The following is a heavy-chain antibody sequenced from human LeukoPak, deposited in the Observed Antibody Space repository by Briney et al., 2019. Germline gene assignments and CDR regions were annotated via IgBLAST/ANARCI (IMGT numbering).Heavy chain of an antibody. J-gene: IGHJ3*02. V-gene: IGHV4-4*02. Sequence: SETLSLTCAVSGGSISSSNWWSWVRQPPGKGLEWIGEIYHSGSTNYNPSLKSRVTISVDKSKNQFSLKLSSVTAADTAVYYCARKYSSSWYDAFDIWGQGTMVTVSS. D-gene: IGHD6-13*01. CDR3: ARKYSSSWYDAFDI. CDR2: IYHSGST. CDR1: GGSISSSNW.